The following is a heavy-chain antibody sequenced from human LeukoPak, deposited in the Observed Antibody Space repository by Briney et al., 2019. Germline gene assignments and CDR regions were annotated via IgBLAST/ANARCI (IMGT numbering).Heavy chain of an antibody. D-gene: IGHD5-18*01. CDR1: GGTFSSYA. CDR3: ARERAHSGYSKGNRPFDY. CDR2: IIPIFGTA. J-gene: IGHJ4*02. V-gene: IGHV1-69*13. Sequence: SVKVSCKASGGTFSSYAISWVRQAPGQGLEWMGGIIPIFGTANHAQKFQGRVTITADESTSTAYMELSSLRSEDTAVYYCARERAHSGYSKGNRPFDYGGQGTLVPVSS.